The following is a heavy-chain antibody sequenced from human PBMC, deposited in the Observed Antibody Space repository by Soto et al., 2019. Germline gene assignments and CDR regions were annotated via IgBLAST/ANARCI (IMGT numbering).Heavy chain of an antibody. Sequence: SETLSLTCTVSGGAISSYYWSWIRQPPGKGLEWIGYIYYSGSTNYNPSLKSRVTISVDASKNQFSLKLSSVTAADTAVYYCARDGGYSSSWYGPLGEYGMDVWGQGTTVTVSS. D-gene: IGHD6-13*01. J-gene: IGHJ6*02. V-gene: IGHV4-59*01. CDR3: ARDGGYSSSWYGPLGEYGMDV. CDR1: GGAISSYY. CDR2: IYYSGST.